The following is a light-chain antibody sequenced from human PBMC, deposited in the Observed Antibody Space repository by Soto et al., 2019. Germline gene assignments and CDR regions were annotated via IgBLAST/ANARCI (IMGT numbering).Light chain of an antibody. CDR3: QQRSNWPLT. V-gene: IGKV3-11*01. CDR2: DAS. Sequence: EIVLTQSPATLSLSPGERATLSCRASQSVSSFLAWYQQKPGQAPSLLIYDASKRATGIPDRFSGSGSGTDFTLTISSLEPADFAVYYCQQRSNWPLTFGGGTNVDI. J-gene: IGKJ4*01. CDR1: QSVSSF.